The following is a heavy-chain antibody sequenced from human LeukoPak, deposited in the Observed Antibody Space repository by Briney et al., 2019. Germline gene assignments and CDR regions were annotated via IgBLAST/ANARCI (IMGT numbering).Heavy chain of an antibody. CDR2: IKTDGSEE. J-gene: IGHJ2*01. V-gene: IGHV3-7*01. CDR1: GFTFSNYG. Sequence: GGSLRLSCASSGFTFSNYGMNWVRQAPGKGLEWVANIKTDGSEEYYVDSVKGRFTISRDNAKSSLYLQMNSLRAEDTAAYYCAKDGAAWYFDLWGRGTLVTVSS. D-gene: IGHD3-16*01. CDR3: AKDGAAWYFDL.